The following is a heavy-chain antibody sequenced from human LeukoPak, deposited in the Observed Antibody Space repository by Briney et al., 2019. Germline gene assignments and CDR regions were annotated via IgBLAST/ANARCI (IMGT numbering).Heavy chain of an antibody. Sequence: SETLSLTCTVSGGSISSYYWSWIRQPPGKGLEWIGYIYYSGSTNYNPSLKSRVTISVDTSKNQFSLKLSSVTAADTAVYYCARGSGIAAAGTGRRAFDIWGQGTMVTVSS. CDR3: ARGSGIAAAGTGRRAFDI. V-gene: IGHV4-59*01. CDR2: IYYSGST. D-gene: IGHD6-13*01. CDR1: GGSISSYY. J-gene: IGHJ3*02.